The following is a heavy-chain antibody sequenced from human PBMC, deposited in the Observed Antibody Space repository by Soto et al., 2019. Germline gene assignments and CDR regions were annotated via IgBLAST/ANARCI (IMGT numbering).Heavy chain of an antibody. D-gene: IGHD3-16*01. CDR1: GGSICSGGSICSGGHY. J-gene: IGHJ4*02. CDR2: IYYTGNT. CDR3: ERLRDGDNHVKVDY. V-gene: IGHV4-31*03. Sequence: PSETLSLTCTVSGGSICSGGSICSGGHYWTWIRQHPGKGLEWIGYIYYTGNTYYNPSLKSRVTISVDTSKNQFSLKLSSVTAAXAAVYYSERLRDGDNHVKVDYWGPGTMVIVSS.